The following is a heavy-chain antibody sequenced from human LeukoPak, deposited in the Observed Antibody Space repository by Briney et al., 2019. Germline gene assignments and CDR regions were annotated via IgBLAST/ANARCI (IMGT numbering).Heavy chain of an antibody. Sequence: GRSLRLSCAASGFTFSSYAMHWVRQAPGKGLEWVAVISYDGSNKYYADSVKGRFTISRDNSKNTLYLQMNSLRAEDTAVYYCARSRPYSSSWYGGVGYYFDYRGQGTLVTVSS. CDR2: ISYDGSNK. CDR3: ARSRPYSSSWYGGVGYYFDY. V-gene: IGHV3-30-3*01. D-gene: IGHD6-13*01. J-gene: IGHJ4*02. CDR1: GFTFSSYA.